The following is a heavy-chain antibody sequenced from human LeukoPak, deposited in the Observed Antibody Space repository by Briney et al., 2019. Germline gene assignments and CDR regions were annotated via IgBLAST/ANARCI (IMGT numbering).Heavy chain of an antibody. V-gene: IGHV3-9*01. CDR3: AKDSSSSWYGFDH. D-gene: IGHD6-13*01. J-gene: IGHJ4*02. Sequence: PGGSLRLSCAASGFTFDDYAMHWVRQAPGKGLEWVSGISWNSGSIGYADSVKGRFTISRDNAKNSLYLQMNSLRAEDTALYYCAKDSSSSWYGFDHWGQGTLVTVSS. CDR2: ISWNSGSI. CDR1: GFTFDDYA.